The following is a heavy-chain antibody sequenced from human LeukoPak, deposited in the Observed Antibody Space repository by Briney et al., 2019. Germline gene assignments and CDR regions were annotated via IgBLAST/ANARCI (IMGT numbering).Heavy chain of an antibody. CDR3: VRARGAGPGAHFDY. D-gene: IGHD3-10*01. V-gene: IGHV3-21*05. Sequence: GGSLRLSCAASGFTFSFYTMNWVRQAPGKGLEWVSYISNTADFIAYADSVKGRFTISRDNAKNSLYLQMNSLRAEDAAAYYCVRARGAGPGAHFDYWGQGTLVTVSS. CDR1: GFTFSFYT. CDR2: ISNTADFI. J-gene: IGHJ4*02.